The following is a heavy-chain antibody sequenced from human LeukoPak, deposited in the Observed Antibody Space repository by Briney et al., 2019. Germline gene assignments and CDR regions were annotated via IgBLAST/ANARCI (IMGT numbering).Heavy chain of an antibody. J-gene: IGHJ4*02. CDR1: GGSISSYY. Sequence: SETLSLTCSVSGGSISSYYWSWIRQPAGKGLEWIGRIYTSGSTNHNPSLKSRVTMSVDTSKNQFSLKLSSVTAADTAVYYCAREDSGHSSGWNYFDYWGQGTLVTVSS. CDR2: IYTSGST. V-gene: IGHV4-4*07. D-gene: IGHD6-19*01. CDR3: AREDSGHSSGWNYFDY.